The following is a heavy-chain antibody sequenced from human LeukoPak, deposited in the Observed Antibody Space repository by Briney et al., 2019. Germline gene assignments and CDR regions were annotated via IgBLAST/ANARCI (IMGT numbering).Heavy chain of an antibody. D-gene: IGHD6-13*01. V-gene: IGHV3-20*04. J-gene: IGHJ3*01. CDR3: ARGPDLIAAAGIYAFDF. CDR2: INWNGGST. CDR1: GFTFDDYG. Sequence: PGGSLRLSCAASGFTFDDYGMSWVRQAPGKVLEWVSGINWNGGSTTYADSVKGRFTISRDNAKNSLYLHMNSLRAEDTALYYCARGPDLIAAAGIYAFDFWGQGTLVTVSS.